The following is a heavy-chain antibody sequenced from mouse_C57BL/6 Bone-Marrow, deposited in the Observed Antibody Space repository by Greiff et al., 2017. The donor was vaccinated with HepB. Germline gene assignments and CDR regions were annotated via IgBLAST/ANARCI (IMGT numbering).Heavy chain of an antibody. Sequence: EVQGVESGGGLVKPGGSLKLSCAASGFTFSDYGMHWVRQAPEKGLEWVAYISSGSSTIYYADTVKGRFTISRDNAKNTLFLQMTSLRSEDTAMYYCASYGSTWFAYWGQGTLVTVSA. CDR2: ISSGSSTI. D-gene: IGHD1-1*01. CDR3: ASYGSTWFAY. V-gene: IGHV5-17*01. CDR1: GFTFSDYG. J-gene: IGHJ3*01.